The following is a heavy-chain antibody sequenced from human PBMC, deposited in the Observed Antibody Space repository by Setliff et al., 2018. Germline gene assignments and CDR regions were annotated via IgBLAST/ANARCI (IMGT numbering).Heavy chain of an antibody. J-gene: IGHJ4*02. CDR2: VYSDGET. D-gene: IGHD3-3*01. CDR1: GDFIYDHY. V-gene: IGHV4-4*07. CDR3: ARERQGGFLEWSPFDS. Sequence: ETLSLTCTVSGDFIYDHYWTWIRQPAGRGLQWIGRVYSDGETDYSPSLKSRVTISVDKSNNQFSLNLKSMTAADTALYFCARERQGGFLEWSPFDSWGQGILGTVS.